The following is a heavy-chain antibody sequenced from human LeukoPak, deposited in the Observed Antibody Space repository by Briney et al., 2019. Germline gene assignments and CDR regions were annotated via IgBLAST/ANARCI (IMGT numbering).Heavy chain of an antibody. Sequence: ASVKVSCKASGYTFTSYGISWVRQAPGQGLEWMGWISAYNGNTNYAQKFQGRVTMTRDMSTSTVYMELSSLRSEDTAVYYCARGHYYDSSGFHDAFDIWGQGTMVTVSS. V-gene: IGHV1-18*01. CDR2: ISAYNGNT. D-gene: IGHD3-22*01. CDR3: ARGHYYDSSGFHDAFDI. CDR1: GYTFTSYG. J-gene: IGHJ3*02.